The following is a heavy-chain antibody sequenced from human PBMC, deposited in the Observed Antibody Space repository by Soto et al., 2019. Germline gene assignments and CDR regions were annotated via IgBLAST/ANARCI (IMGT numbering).Heavy chain of an antibody. D-gene: IGHD3-10*01. CDR3: ARDLTADYGSGSYYNYYYYGLDV. J-gene: IGHJ6*02. CDR2: ISSSSSTI. Sequence: GGSLRLSCAASGFTFSSYSMNWVRQAPGKGLEWVSYISSSSSTIYYADSVKGRFTISRDNAKNSLYLQMNSLRDEDTAVYYCARDLTADYGSGSYYNYYYYGLDVWGQGTTVTVSS. CDR1: GFTFSSYS. V-gene: IGHV3-48*02.